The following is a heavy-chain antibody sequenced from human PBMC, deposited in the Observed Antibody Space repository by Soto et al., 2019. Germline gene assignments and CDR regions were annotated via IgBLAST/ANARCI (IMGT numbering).Heavy chain of an antibody. D-gene: IGHD5-18*01. CDR1: GFTFSSHW. J-gene: IGHJ4*02. V-gene: IGHV3-74*01. CDR2: INSDGSST. CDR3: ARDEGYGYGVDY. Sequence: EVQLVESGGSLVQPGGSLRLSCAASGFTFSSHWVHWVRQAPGKGLVWVSRINSDGSSTTYADSVKGRFTFSRDNAKNTLYLQMNSLRAEDTAIYYCARDEGYGYGVDYWGQGTLVTVSS.